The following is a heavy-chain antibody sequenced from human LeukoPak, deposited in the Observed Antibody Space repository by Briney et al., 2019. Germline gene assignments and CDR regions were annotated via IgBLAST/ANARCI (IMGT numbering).Heavy chain of an antibody. D-gene: IGHD6-13*01. CDR3: ASAAAGSYYYYYMDV. CDR1: GGSISSSSYY. CDR2: IYYSGST. J-gene: IGHJ6*03. V-gene: IGHV4-39*07. Sequence: SETLSLTCTVSGGSISSSSYYWGWIRQPPGKGLEWIGSIYYSGSTNYNPSLKSRVTISVDTSKNQFSLKLSSVTAADTAVYYCASAAAGSYYYYYMDVWGKGTTVTVSS.